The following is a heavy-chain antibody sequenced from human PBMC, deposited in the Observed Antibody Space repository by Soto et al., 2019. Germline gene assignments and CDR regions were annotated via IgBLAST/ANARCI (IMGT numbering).Heavy chain of an antibody. V-gene: IGHV3-15*01. CDR1: GFTFSNAW. D-gene: IGHD3-3*01. Sequence: GSLRLSCAASGFTFSNAWMSWVRQAPGKGLERVGRIKSKTDGGTTDYAAPVKGRFTISRDDSKNTLYLQMNSLKTEDTAVYYCTTSGGRNYDFWSGSQNNWFDPWGQGTLVTVSS. CDR3: TTSGGRNYDFWSGSQNNWFDP. J-gene: IGHJ5*02. CDR2: IKSKTDGGTT.